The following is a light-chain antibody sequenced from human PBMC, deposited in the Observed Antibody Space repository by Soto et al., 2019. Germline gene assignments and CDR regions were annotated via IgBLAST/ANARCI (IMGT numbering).Light chain of an antibody. Sequence: DIVMTQSPDSLAVSLGERATINCKSSQSVLYSSNNKNCLAWYQQKPGQPPKLLIYWASTRESGVPDRFSGSGSGTDFTLTISSLQAEDVAVYYCQQYYTTPRTFGLGTKVEIK. CDR1: QSVLYSSNNKNC. V-gene: IGKV4-1*01. CDR3: QQYYTTPRT. J-gene: IGKJ1*01. CDR2: WAS.